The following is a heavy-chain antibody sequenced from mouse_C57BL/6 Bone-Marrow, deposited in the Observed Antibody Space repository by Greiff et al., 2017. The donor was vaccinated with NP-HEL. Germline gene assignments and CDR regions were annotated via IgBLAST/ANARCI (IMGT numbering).Heavy chain of an antibody. D-gene: IGHD2-12*01. CDR1: GYTFTSYG. J-gene: IGHJ4*01. V-gene: IGHV1-81*01. CDR3: ARSVFYRAMDY. Sequence: VQRVESGAELARPGASVKLSCKASGYTFTSYGISWVKQRTGQGLEWIGEIYPRSGNTYYNEKFKGKATLTADKSSSTAYMELRSLTSEDSAVYFCARSVFYRAMDYWGQGTSVTVSS. CDR2: IYPRSGNT.